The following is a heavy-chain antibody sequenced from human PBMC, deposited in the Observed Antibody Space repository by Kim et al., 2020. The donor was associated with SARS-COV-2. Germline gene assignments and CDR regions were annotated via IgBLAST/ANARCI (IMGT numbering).Heavy chain of an antibody. CDR1: GFTFSSYE. V-gene: IGHV3-48*03. J-gene: IGHJ4*02. D-gene: IGHD4-17*01. CDR2: ISSSGSTI. Sequence: GGSLRLSCAASGFTFSSYEMNWVRQAPGKGLEWVSYISSSGSTIYYADSVKGRFTISRDNAKNSLYLQMNSLRAEDTAVYYCARVSYGDYARFDYWGQGTLVTVSS. CDR3: ARVSYGDYARFDY.